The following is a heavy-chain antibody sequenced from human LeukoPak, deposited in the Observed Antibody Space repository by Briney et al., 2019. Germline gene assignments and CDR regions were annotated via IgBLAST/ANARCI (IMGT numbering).Heavy chain of an antibody. V-gene: IGHV1-69*01. CDR3: ARASLARGTPFYFGMDV. CDR2: IIPIFGTA. CDR1: GGTFSSYS. J-gene: IGHJ6*02. Sequence: VASLKVSCKASGGTFSSYSISWVRQAPGQGLEWMGGIIPIFGTANYAQNFQGRVMITADESSSTAFMELSSLRSEDTAVYYCARASLARGTPFYFGMDVWGQGTTVIVSS. D-gene: IGHD2-15*01.